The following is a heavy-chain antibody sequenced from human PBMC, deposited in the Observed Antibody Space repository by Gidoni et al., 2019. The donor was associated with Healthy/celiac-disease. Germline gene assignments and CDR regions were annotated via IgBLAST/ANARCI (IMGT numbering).Heavy chain of an antibody. CDR3: AREDYGDSDAFDI. V-gene: IGHV3-21*01. D-gene: IGHD4-17*01. CDR2: IRSSSSYR. CDR1: GFTFSSYS. J-gene: IGHJ3*02. Sequence: EVQLVESGGGLVKPGGSLRLSCAASGFTFSSYSMNWVRQAPGKGLEWVSSIRSSSSYRYYADSVKGRFTISRDNAKNSLYLQMNSLRAEDTAVYYCAREDYGDSDAFDIWGQGTMVTVSS.